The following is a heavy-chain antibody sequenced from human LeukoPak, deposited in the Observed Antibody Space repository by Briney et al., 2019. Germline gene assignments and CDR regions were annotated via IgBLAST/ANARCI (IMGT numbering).Heavy chain of an antibody. D-gene: IGHD1-20*01. Sequence: GGSLRLSCAASGFTFRSYSMNWVRQAPGKGLGWVSSITRSSTSTYYTDSVRGRFTISRDNAKNSLYLQMNSLRAEDTAVYYCARDNWNDAPGGFDPWGQGTLVTVSS. CDR2: ITRSSTST. V-gene: IGHV3-21*01. CDR1: GFTFRSYS. CDR3: ARDNWNDAPGGFDP. J-gene: IGHJ5*02.